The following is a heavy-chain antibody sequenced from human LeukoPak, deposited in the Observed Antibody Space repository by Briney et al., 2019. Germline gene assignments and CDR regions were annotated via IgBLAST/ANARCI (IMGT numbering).Heavy chain of an antibody. CDR3: ARDNPEKNPPYYFDY. J-gene: IGHJ4*02. CDR1: VGSISSSSYY. Sequence: KPSETLSLTCTVSVGSISSSSYYWGWIRQPPGKGLEWIGSIYYSGRTYYNLSLKGRVTISVDTSKNQFSLKLSSVTAADTAVYYCARDNPEKNPPYYFDYWGQGTLVTVSS. CDR2: IYYSGRT. V-gene: IGHV4-39*07.